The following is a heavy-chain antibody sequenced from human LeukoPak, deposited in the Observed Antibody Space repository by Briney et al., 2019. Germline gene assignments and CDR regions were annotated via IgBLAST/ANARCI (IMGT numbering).Heavy chain of an antibody. CDR1: GYSFTSYW. CDR2: IYPGGSDT. J-gene: IGHJ3*02. CDR3: ARRSYDFWSGPQDAFDI. Sequence: GESLKISCKGSGYSFTSYWIGWVRQMPGKGLEWMGIIYPGGSDTRYSPSFQGQVTIAADKSISTAYLQWSSLKASDTAMYYCARRSYDFWSGPQDAFDIWGQGTMVTVSS. D-gene: IGHD3-3*01. V-gene: IGHV5-51*01.